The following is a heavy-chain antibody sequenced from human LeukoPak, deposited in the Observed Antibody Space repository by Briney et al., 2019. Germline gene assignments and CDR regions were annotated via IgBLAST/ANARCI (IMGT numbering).Heavy chain of an antibody. CDR3: ARDRGARGGYNRELDY. J-gene: IGHJ4*02. V-gene: IGHV3-33*01. CDR2: IWYDGSNR. CDR1: GFTFSSYG. D-gene: IGHD5-24*01. Sequence: PGGSLRLSCAAAGFTFSSYGMHWVRHAPGKGLEGVAVIWYDGSNRDYADSVKGRFTISGYKSKDTLELQMNSLRAEDTAVYYCARDRGARGGYNRELDYWGQGTLVTVSS.